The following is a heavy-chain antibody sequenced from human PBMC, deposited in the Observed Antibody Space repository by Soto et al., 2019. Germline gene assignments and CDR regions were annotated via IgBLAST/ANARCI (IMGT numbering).Heavy chain of an antibody. CDR1: GGTFSTYA. J-gene: IGHJ6*02. Sequence: QVLLVQSGAEVKKPGSSTQVSCKASGGTFSTYAFTWVRQAPGQGFEWIGGVIPLFNTPDYAQKLQGRVTITADESTSTVFMELSGMTSAHPDVYFCALATKWETLAYFSGMDVWGPGNTVTVSS. CDR3: ALATKWETLAYFSGMDV. D-gene: IGHD1-26*01. V-gene: IGHV1-69*01. CDR2: VIPLFNTP.